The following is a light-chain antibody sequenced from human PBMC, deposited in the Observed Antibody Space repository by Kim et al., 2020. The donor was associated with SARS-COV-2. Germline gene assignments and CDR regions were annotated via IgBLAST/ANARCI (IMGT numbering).Light chain of an antibody. CDR3: QQSGSSST. CDR2: GSS. J-gene: IGKJ5*01. V-gene: IGKV3-20*01. Sequence: LSPGERATLSCRASQSVNSSYLAWYQQKPGQAPRLLLYGSSSRATGIPDRFSGSGSGTDFTLTIIRLEPEDSAVYYCQQSGSSSTFGQGTRLEIK. CDR1: QSVNSSY.